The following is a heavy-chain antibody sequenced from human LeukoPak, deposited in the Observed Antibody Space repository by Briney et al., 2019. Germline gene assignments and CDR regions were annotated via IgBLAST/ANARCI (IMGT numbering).Heavy chain of an antibody. D-gene: IGHD3-10*01. V-gene: IGHV4-4*09. J-gene: IGHJ3*02. CDR3: ARRRITMVRGVIIPDAFDI. CDR1: GGSISSYY. CDR2: IYTSGST. Sequence: KPSETLSLTCTVSGGSISSYYWSWIRQPPGKGLEWIGYIYTSGSTNYNPSLKSRVTISVDTSKNQFSLKLSSVTAADTAVYCCARRRITMVRGVIIPDAFDIWGQGTMVTVSS.